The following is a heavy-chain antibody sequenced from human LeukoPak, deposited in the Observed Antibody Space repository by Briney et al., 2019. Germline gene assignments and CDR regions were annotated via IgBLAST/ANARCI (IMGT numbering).Heavy chain of an antibody. Sequence: GGSLKLSCAASGFTFSRYEMNWVRQAPGKGLEWVSGISGSGGSTYVADSVKGRFTVSRDNSKNTLYLQMNSLRADDTAVYYCAKDRPTVYSSSWLHFLDSWGQGTLVTVSS. D-gene: IGHD6-13*01. CDR1: GFTFSRYE. J-gene: IGHJ4*02. CDR2: ISGSGGST. CDR3: AKDRPTVYSSSWLHFLDS. V-gene: IGHV3-23*01.